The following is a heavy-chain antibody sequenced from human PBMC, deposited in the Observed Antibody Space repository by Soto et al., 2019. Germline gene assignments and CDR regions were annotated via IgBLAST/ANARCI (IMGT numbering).Heavy chain of an antibody. CDR2: IWYDGSNK. Sequence: GGSLRLSCAASGFTFSSYGMHWVRQAPGKGLEWVAVIWYDGSNKYYADSVKGRFTISRDNSKNTLYLQMNSLRAEDTAVYYCARDGGRGFHYDYVWGSYRHLFYFDYWGQGTLVTVSS. D-gene: IGHD3-16*02. J-gene: IGHJ4*02. CDR1: GFTFSSYG. CDR3: ARDGGRGFHYDYVWGSYRHLFYFDY. V-gene: IGHV3-33*01.